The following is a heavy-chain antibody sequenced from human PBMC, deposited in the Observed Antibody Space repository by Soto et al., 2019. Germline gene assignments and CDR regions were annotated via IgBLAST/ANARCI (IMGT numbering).Heavy chain of an antibody. V-gene: IGHV3-53*01. Sequence: GSLRLAGTASGFTVSSNYMSWVRQAPGKGLEWVSVIYSCGSTCYADSVKGRFTISRDNSKNTLYLQMNSLRAEDTAVYYCARGSYYDSNGYSLDYWGQGTMVTVYS. CDR3: ARGSYYDSNGYSLDY. D-gene: IGHD3-22*01. J-gene: IGHJ4*02. CDR1: GFTVSSNY. CDR2: IYSCGST.